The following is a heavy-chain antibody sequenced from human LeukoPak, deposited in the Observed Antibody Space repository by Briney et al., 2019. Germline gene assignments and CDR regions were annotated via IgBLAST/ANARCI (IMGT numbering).Heavy chain of an antibody. CDR1: GYSINNYW. CDR2: IYPADSDI. Sequence: GESLKISCKGSGYSINNYWIAWVRQMPGKGLEWMGIIYPADSDIRYSPSFQGQVTISADKSISTAYLQWNSLKASDTAMYYCARTPVDDIAATGGWGQGTLVTVSS. CDR3: ARTPVDDIAATGG. J-gene: IGHJ4*02. V-gene: IGHV5-51*01. D-gene: IGHD6-13*01.